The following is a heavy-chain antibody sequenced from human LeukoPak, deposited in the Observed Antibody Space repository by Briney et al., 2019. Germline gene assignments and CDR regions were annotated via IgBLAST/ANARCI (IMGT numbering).Heavy chain of an antibody. V-gene: IGHV3-21*01. CDR3: ARLGAGDLLDY. D-gene: IGHD1-26*01. CDR1: GFTFSSYS. Sequence: PGGSLRLSCVASGFTFSSYSMNWVRQAPGKGLEWVSSISSSSSYIYYADSVKGRFTIFRDNAKNSLYLQMNSLRAEDTAVYYRARLGAGDLLDYWGQGTLVTVSS. J-gene: IGHJ4*02. CDR2: ISSSSSYI.